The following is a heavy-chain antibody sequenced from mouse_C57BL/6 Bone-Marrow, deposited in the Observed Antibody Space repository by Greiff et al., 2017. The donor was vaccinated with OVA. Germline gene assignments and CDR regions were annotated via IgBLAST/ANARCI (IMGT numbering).Heavy chain of an antibody. V-gene: IGHV1-75*01. CDR3: ARGGFYYGSRFDY. CDR1: GYTFTDYY. CDR2: IFPGSGST. D-gene: IGHD1-1*01. J-gene: IGHJ2*01. Sequence: VKLQESGPELVKPGASVKISCKASGYTFTDYYINWVKQRPGQGLEWIGWIFPGSGSTYYNEKFKGKATLTVDKSSSTAYMLLSSLTSEDSAVYFCARGGFYYGSRFDYWGQGTTLTVSS.